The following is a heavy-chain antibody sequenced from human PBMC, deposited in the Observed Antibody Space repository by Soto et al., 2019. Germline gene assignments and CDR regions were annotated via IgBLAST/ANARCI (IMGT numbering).Heavy chain of an antibody. CDR3: ATRFYSSGVLVDY. CDR1: GGSISSYY. Sequence: QVQLQESGPGLVKPSETLSLTCTVSGGSISSYYCIWIRQPPGKGLESIGYIYHSGSTNYNPPLKSRVTISKDTSKNQFSLKLTSVTAADTAVYYCATRFYSSGVLVDYWGQGTLVTVSP. J-gene: IGHJ4*02. CDR2: IYHSGST. V-gene: IGHV4-59*01. D-gene: IGHD3-10*01.